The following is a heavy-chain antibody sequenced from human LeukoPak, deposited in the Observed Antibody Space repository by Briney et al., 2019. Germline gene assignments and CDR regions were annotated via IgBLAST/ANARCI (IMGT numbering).Heavy chain of an antibody. J-gene: IGHJ4*02. CDR2: ISSSSSTI. Sequence: GGSLRLSCAASGFTFSSYSMNWVRQAPGKGPEWVSYISSSSSTIYYADSVKGRFTISRDNAMDSLYLQMNSLRAEDTAVYYCARSEGDSTATPLDYWGQGTLVTVSS. V-gene: IGHV3-48*01. CDR3: ARSEGDSTATPLDY. D-gene: IGHD6-13*01. CDR1: GFTFSSYS.